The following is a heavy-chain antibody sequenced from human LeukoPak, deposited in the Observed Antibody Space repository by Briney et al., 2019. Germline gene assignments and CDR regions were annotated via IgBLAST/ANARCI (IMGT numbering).Heavy chain of an antibody. CDR1: GFTFSSYA. CDR2: ISYDGSNK. D-gene: IGHD3-22*01. J-gene: IGHJ4*02. Sequence: GGSLRLSCAASGFTFSSYAMHWVRQAPGKGLEWVAVISYDGSNKYYADSVKGRFIISRDNSKNTLYLQMNSLRAEDTAVYYCATASSDDSSGPALDYWGQGTLVTVSS. V-gene: IGHV3-30-3*01. CDR3: ATASSDDSSGPALDY.